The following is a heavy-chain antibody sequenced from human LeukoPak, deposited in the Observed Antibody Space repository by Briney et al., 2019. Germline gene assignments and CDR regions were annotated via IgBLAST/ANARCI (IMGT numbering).Heavy chain of an antibody. CDR2: IYHSGST. D-gene: IGHD3-10*01. CDR1: GGSISSGGYS. V-gene: IGHV4-30-2*01. J-gene: IGHJ5*02. CDR3: ARGWFGEFNWFDP. Sequence: TLSLTCAVSGGSISSGGYSWSWIRQPPGKGLEWIGYIYHSGSTYYNPSLKSRVTISVDRSKNQFSLKLSSVTAADTAVYYCARGWFGEFNWFDPWGQGTLVTVSS.